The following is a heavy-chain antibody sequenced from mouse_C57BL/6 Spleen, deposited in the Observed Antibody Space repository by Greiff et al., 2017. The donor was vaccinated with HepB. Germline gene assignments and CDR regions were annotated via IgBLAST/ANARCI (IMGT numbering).Heavy chain of an antibody. CDR1: GFSLTSYG. Sequence: VKLMESGPGLVQPSQSLSITCTVSGFSLTSYGVHWVRQSPGKGLEWLGVIWSGGSTDYNAAFIYRLSISKDNSKSQVFFKMNSLQADDTAIYYCARTGRRDAMDYWGQGTSVTVSS. CDR2: IWSGGST. CDR3: ARTGRRDAMDY. J-gene: IGHJ4*01. V-gene: IGHV2-2*01.